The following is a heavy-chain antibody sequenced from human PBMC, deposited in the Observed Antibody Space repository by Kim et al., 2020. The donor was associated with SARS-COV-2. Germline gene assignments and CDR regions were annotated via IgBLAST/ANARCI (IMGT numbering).Heavy chain of an antibody. D-gene: IGHD3-16*02. Sequence: GGSLRLSCAASGFTFSSYSMNWVRQAPGKGLEWVSSISSSSSYIYYADSVKGRFTISRDNAKNALYLQMNSLRAEDTAVYYCARDFYDYIWGSYRYTSPFAYWGQGTLVTVSS. V-gene: IGHV3-21*01. J-gene: IGHJ4*02. CDR2: ISSSSSYI. CDR3: ARDFYDYIWGSYRYTSPFAY. CDR1: GFTFSSYS.